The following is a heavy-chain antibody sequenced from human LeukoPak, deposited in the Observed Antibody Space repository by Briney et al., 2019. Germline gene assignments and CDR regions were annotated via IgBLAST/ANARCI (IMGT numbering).Heavy chain of an antibody. J-gene: IGHJ4*02. Sequence: GASVKVSCKASGYTFTGYYMHWVRQAPGQGLEWMGWINPNSGGTNYAQKLQGRVTMTTDTSTSTAYMELRSLRSDDTAVYYCARDGSGYPERFDYWGQGTLVTVSS. CDR3: ARDGSGYPERFDY. V-gene: IGHV1-2*02. CDR2: INPNSGGT. D-gene: IGHD3-3*01. CDR1: GYTFTGYY.